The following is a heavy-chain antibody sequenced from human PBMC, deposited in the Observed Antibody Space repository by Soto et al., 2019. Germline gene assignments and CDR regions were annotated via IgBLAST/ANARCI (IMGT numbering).Heavy chain of an antibody. D-gene: IGHD7-27*01. CDR2: IKQDGSEK. Sequence: PGGSLRLSCAASGFTFSSYWMSWVRQAPGKGLEWVANIKQDGSEKYYVDSVKGRFTISRDNAKNSLYLQMNSLRAEDTAVYYCARDVLAALAHWVPSFAFDIWGQGTMVTVSS. CDR3: ARDVLAALAHWVPSFAFDI. J-gene: IGHJ3*02. CDR1: GFTFSSYW. V-gene: IGHV3-7*01.